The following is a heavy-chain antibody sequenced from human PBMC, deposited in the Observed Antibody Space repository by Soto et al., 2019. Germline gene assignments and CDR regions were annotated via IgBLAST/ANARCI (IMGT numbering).Heavy chain of an antibody. CDR2: ISSSSSTI. D-gene: IGHD3-3*02. CDR1: GFTFSGYE. Sequence: GGSLRLSCAASGFTFSGYEMNWVRQAPGKGLEWVSYISSSSSTIYYADSVEGRFTISRDNAKNSLFLQMNSLRVDDTAVYYCARSPFLECNWAQGTLVTVSS. V-gene: IGHV3-48*03. J-gene: IGHJ4*02. CDR3: ARSPFLECN.